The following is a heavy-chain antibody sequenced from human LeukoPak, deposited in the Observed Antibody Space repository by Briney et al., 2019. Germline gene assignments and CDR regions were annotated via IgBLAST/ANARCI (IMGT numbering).Heavy chain of an antibody. J-gene: IGHJ4*02. Sequence: GESLKFSCKGSGYSFASYWIGWVRQMPGKGLEWMGIFAPGESDTRCRPSVQGQDTLSADRSIRTAYLQWSTQKASDSAVYYCARQENYGSGSYRLDYWGQGTLVTVSS. CDR2: FAPGESDT. CDR3: ARQENYGSGSYRLDY. CDR1: GYSFASYW. D-gene: IGHD3-10*01. V-gene: IGHV5-51*01.